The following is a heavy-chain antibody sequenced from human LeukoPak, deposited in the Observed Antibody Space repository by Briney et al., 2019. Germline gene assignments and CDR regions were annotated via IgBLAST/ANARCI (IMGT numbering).Heavy chain of an antibody. V-gene: IGHV1-18*01. CDR2: ISAYNGNT. Sequence: GASVKVSCKASGYTFTSYGISWVRQAPGQGLEWMGWISAYNGNTNYAQKLQGRVTMTTHTSTSTAYMELRSLRSDDTAVYYCAGSESQGSYSRMVVNYFDYWGQGTLVTVSS. CDR3: AGSESQGSYSRMVVNYFDY. J-gene: IGHJ4*02. D-gene: IGHD3-10*01. CDR1: GYTFTSYG.